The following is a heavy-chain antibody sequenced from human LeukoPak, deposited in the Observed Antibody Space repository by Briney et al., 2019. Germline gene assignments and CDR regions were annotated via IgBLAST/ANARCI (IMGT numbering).Heavy chain of an antibody. D-gene: IGHD3-9*01. CDR1: RFTFSDYY. CDR2: ISSSGSTI. J-gene: IGHJ3*02. Sequence: GGSLRLSCAASRFTFSDYYMSWIRQAPGKGLEWVSYISSSGSTIYYADSVKGRFTVSRDNAKNSLYLQMNSLRAEDTAVYYCANAGYDILTGFNFDIWGQGTMVTVSS. V-gene: IGHV3-11*04. CDR3: ANAGYDILTGFNFDI.